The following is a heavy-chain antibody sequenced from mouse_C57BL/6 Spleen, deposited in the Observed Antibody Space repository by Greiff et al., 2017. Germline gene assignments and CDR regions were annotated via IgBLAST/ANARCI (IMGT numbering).Heavy chain of an antibody. Sequence: VKLMESGAELMKPGASVKLSCKATGYTFTGYWIAWVKQRPGHGLEWIGEIFPGSGNTNYNEKFKGNATFTADTSSNTAYMQLSSLTTDDSAIYNCAKLYGRSYWGQGTSRTVSS. CDR1: GYTFTGYW. V-gene: IGHV1-9*01. D-gene: IGHD1-1*01. J-gene: IGHJ2*02. CDR2: IFPGSGNT. CDR3: AKLYGRSY.